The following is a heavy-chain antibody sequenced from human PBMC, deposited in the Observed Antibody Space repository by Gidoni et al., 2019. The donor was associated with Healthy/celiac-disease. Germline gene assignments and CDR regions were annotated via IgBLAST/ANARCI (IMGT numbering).Heavy chain of an antibody. Sequence: EVQLVESGGGLVKPGGSLRLSCAASGFTFSSYSMNWVRQAPGKGLEWVSSISSSSSYIYYADSVKGRFTISRDNAKNSLYLQMNSLRAEDTAVYYCARPRFLEWSQPGMDVWGQGTTVTVSS. CDR1: GFTFSSYS. D-gene: IGHD3-3*01. J-gene: IGHJ6*02. V-gene: IGHV3-21*01. CDR2: ISSSSSYI. CDR3: ARPRFLEWSQPGMDV.